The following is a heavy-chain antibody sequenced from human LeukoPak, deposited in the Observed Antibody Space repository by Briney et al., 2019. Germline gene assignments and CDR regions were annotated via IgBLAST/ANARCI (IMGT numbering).Heavy chain of an antibody. CDR3: ARVRFDP. J-gene: IGHJ5*02. CDR2: ISYDGSNK. Sequence: GGSLRLSCAASGFTFSSYAMHWVRQAPGKGLEWVAVISYDGSNKYYADSVKGRFTISRDNSKNTLYPQMNSLRAEDTAVYYCARVRFDPWGQGTLVTVSS. V-gene: IGHV3-30-3*01. CDR1: GFTFSSYA.